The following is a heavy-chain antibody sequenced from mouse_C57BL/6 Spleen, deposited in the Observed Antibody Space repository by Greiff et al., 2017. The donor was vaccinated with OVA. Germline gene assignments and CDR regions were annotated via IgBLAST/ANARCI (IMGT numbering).Heavy chain of an antibody. D-gene: IGHD1-1*01. CDR3: ARRITTAYAMDY. V-gene: IGHV1-75*01. CDR1: GYTFTDYY. CDR2: IFPGSGST. J-gene: IGHJ4*01. Sequence: VQLQQSGPELVKPGASVKISCKASGYTFTDYYINWVKQRPGQGLAWIGWIFPGSGSTYYNEKFKGKAPLTVDKSSSTAYMLLSSLTSEDSAVYFCARRITTAYAMDYWGQGTSVTVSS.